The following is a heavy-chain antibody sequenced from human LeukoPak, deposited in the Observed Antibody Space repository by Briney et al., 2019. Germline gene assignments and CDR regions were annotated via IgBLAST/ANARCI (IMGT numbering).Heavy chain of an antibody. CDR3: ARDTRKIDY. CDR2: IYYSGST. V-gene: IGHV4-39*02. J-gene: IGHJ4*02. CDR1: GGSISSSSYY. Sequence: PSETLSLTCTVSGGSISSSSYYWGWIRQPPGKGLEWIGSIYYSGSTYYNPSLKSRVTISVDTSKNQFSLKLSSVTAADTAVYYCARDTRKIDYWGQGTLVTVSS.